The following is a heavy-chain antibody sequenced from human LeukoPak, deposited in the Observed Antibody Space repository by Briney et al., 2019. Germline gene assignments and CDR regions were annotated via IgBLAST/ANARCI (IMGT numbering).Heavy chain of an antibody. CDR2: INPNSGAT. CDR3: ARALRYDDSSGYYAY. D-gene: IGHD3-22*01. J-gene: IGHJ4*02. V-gene: IGHV1-2*02. Sequence: VASVKVPCKASGYTFSGYYMHWVRQAPGQGLEWMGWINPNSGATNYAQTLQGRVTMTRDTSISIVYMELSRLRTDDTAVYYCARALRYDDSSGYYAYWGQGTLVTVSS. CDR1: GYTFSGYY.